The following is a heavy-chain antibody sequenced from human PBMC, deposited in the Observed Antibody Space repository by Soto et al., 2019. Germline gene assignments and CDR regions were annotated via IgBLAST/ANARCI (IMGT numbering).Heavy chain of an antibody. CDR1: GGSISSSHW. J-gene: IGHJ3*01. D-gene: IGHD3-9*01. CDR3: ARVVLTITRGAFDA. CDR2: ISHSGTS. V-gene: IGHV4-4*02. Sequence: QVQLQESGPGLVKPSGTLSLTCAVSGGSISSSHWWTWVRQSPGKVLEYIGEISHSGTSNSNPSLKSRVTLSVDESKNHFSLTLTSVTAADTAVYYCARVVLTITRGAFDAWGQGTLVIVSS.